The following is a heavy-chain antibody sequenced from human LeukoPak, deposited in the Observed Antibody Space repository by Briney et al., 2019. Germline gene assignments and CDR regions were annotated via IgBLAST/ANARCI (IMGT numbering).Heavy chain of an antibody. CDR3: ARGIRARIAAAGTDYYFDY. J-gene: IGHJ4*02. CDR1: GYTFTSYD. Sequence: ASVKVSCKASGYTFTSYDINWVRQATGQGLEWMGWMNPNSGNTGYAQKFQGRVTMTRNTSISTAYMELSSLRSEGTAVYYCARGIRARIAAAGTDYYFDYWGQGTLVTVSS. CDR2: MNPNSGNT. D-gene: IGHD6-13*01. V-gene: IGHV1-8*01.